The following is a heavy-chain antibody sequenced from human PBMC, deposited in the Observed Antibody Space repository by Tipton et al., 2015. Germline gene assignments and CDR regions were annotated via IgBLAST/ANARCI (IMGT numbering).Heavy chain of an antibody. D-gene: IGHD5-12*01. V-gene: IGHV1-18*01. CDR3: ARSANSGYDWVLSLNKRFDS. CDR1: GYTFTSFG. CDR2: ISAYNGNT. Sequence: QLVQSGAEVKKPGASVRVACKASGYTFTSFGFTWVRQAPGQGLEWMGWISAYNGNTHYAQKFEGRVSITTDTSASTLYMEVSSLRSEDTAVYYCARSANSGYDWVLSLNKRFDSWGQGTLVTVSS. J-gene: IGHJ4*02.